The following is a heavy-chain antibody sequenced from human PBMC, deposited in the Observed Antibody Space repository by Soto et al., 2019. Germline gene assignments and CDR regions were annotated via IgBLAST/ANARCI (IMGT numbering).Heavy chain of an antibody. CDR1: GFSLSTSGVG. CDR3: AHRRPRFLEWLPGASSHNWFDP. Sequence: GSGPTLVNPTQTLTLTCTFSGFSLSTSGVGVGWIRQPPGKALEWLALIYWDDDKRYSPSLKSRLTITKDTSKNQVVLTMTNMDPVDTATYYCAHRRPRFLEWLPGASSHNWFDPWGQGTLVTVSS. J-gene: IGHJ5*02. CDR2: IYWDDDK. V-gene: IGHV2-5*02. D-gene: IGHD3-3*01.